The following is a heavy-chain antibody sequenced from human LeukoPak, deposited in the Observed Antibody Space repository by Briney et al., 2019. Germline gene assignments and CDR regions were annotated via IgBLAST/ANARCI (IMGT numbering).Heavy chain of an antibody. J-gene: IGHJ4*02. Sequence: KPSETLSLTCAVSGYSISSGYYWGWIRQPPGKGLEWIGSIYHSGNTYYNPSLPSRVTISVDPSKNQFSLKLSSVTAADTAVYYCASQRWLQLGYFDYWGQGTLVTVSS. D-gene: IGHD5-24*01. CDR2: IYHSGNT. CDR3: ASQRWLQLGYFDY. CDR1: GYSISSGYY. V-gene: IGHV4-38-2*01.